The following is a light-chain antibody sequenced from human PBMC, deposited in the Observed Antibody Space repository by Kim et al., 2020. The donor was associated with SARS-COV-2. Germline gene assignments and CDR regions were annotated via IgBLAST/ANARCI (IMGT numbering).Light chain of an antibody. J-gene: IGLJ2*01. CDR1: SSDIGAYGS. Sequence: QSALTQPASVSGSPGQSITISCTGTSSDIGAYGSVSWYQQHPVKAPQLMIYDITNRPSGVSNRFSGSKSGNTASLTIAGLQAEDEADYYCSSYTSNSTVVFAGGTQLTVL. CDR3: SSYTSNSTVV. V-gene: IGLV2-14*03. CDR2: DIT.